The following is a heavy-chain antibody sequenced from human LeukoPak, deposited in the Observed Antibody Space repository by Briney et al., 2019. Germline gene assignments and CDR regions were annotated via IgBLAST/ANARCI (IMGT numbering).Heavy chain of an antibody. D-gene: IGHD4-17*01. CDR3: ARGGADGDGVGRLIAN. V-gene: IGHV4-59*01. CDR2: VNSRGTT. Sequence: PSETLSLTCTVSGDSFSPYYWNWIRQSPGKGLEWIGYVNSRGTTIYNPSFKSRVTMSLDTSKDQFSLKLSSATAADTAVYYCARGGADGDGVGRLIANWGQGTLVTVSS. J-gene: IGHJ1*01. CDR1: GDSFSPYY.